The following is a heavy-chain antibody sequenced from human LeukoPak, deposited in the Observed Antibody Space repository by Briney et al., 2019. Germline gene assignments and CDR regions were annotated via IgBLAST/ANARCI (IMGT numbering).Heavy chain of an antibody. D-gene: IGHD1-26*01. CDR1: GGSISSGDYY. CDR2: IYYSGST. V-gene: IGHV4-30-4*01. CDR3: AREVPWVWNFDL. J-gene: IGHJ2*01. Sequence: PSEALSLTCTVSGGSISSGDYYWSWIRQPPGTGLEWIGYIYYSGSTYYNPSLKSRVTISVDTSKNQFSLKLNSVTAADTAVYYCAREVPWVWNFDLWGRGTLVTVSS.